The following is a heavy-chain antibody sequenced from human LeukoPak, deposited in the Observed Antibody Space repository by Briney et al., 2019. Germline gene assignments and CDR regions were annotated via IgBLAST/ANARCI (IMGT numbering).Heavy chain of an antibody. D-gene: IGHD3-10*01. CDR1: GFTFSSYA. CDR3: AKDYYGSGSYDTFDY. CDR2: IIGSGGST. Sequence: PGGSLRLSCAASGFTFSSYAMSWVRQAPGKGLEWVSAIIGSGGSTYYADSVKGRFTISRDNSKNTLYLQMNSLRAEDTAVYYCAKDYYGSGSYDTFDYWGQGTLVTVSS. V-gene: IGHV3-23*01. J-gene: IGHJ4*02.